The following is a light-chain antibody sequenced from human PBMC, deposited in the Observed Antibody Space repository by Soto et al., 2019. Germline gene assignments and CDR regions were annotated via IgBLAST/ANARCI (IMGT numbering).Light chain of an antibody. CDR3: QSYDSSLSGYV. CDR1: SSNIGAGYD. V-gene: IGLV1-40*01. CDR2: GNS. Sequence: QLVLTQPPSVSGAPGQRVTISCTGSSSNIGAGYDVHWYQQLPGTAPKLLTYGNSNRPSGVPDRFSGSTSGTSASLAITGLQAEDEADYYCQSYDSSLSGYVFGTGTKLTVL. J-gene: IGLJ1*01.